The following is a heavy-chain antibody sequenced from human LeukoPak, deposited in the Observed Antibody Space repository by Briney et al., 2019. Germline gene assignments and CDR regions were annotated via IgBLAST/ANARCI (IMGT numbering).Heavy chain of an antibody. Sequence: PGGSLRLSCAASGFTFSSYAMHWVRQAPGKGLEWVAVISYDGSNKYYADSVKGRFTISRDNSKNTLYLQMNSLRAEDTAVYYCAREFILVNYYDSRPQGNAFDIWGQGTMVTVSS. CDR3: AREFILVNYYDSRPQGNAFDI. CDR2: ISYDGSNK. CDR1: GFTFSSYA. J-gene: IGHJ3*02. V-gene: IGHV3-30-3*01. D-gene: IGHD3-22*01.